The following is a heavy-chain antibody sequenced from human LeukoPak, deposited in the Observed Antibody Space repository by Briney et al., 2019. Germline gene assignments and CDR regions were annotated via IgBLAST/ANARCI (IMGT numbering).Heavy chain of an antibody. CDR2: IYSGGST. Sequence: GGSLRLSCAASGFTFSIYWMSWVRQAPGEGLEWVSVIYSGGSTYYADSVEGRFTISRDNSKNTLYLQMNSLRAEDTAVYYCARGLWGSGWFDPWGQGTLVTVSS. J-gene: IGHJ5*02. V-gene: IGHV3-53*01. CDR1: GFTFSIYW. CDR3: ARGLWGSGWFDP. D-gene: IGHD7-27*01.